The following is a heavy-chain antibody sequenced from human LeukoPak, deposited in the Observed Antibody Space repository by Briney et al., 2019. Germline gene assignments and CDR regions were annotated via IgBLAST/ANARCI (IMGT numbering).Heavy chain of an antibody. CDR2: INSDGRST. Sequence: PGGSLRLSCAASGFTFSTYWMDWVRQAPGKGLVWVSRINSDGRSTSYADSVKGRFTISRDNAKNTLSLQMNSLRAEDTAVYYCARAGYRDAYNLWGQGTLVTVSS. D-gene: IGHD5-24*01. CDR3: ARAGYRDAYNL. V-gene: IGHV3-74*01. J-gene: IGHJ4*02. CDR1: GFTFSTYW.